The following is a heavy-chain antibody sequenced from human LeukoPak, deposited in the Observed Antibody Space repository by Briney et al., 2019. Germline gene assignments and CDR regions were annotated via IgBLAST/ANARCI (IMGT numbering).Heavy chain of an antibody. Sequence: GGSLRLSCEVSGFTFRNYAMTWVRQSPGKGLEWVSAISSSGGSTNYADSVKGRLTISRDNSKSTLYLEMNRLRPEDTAVYYCAKGACTDTSCYDFASLYHFYYHMDVWGKGTTVIVSS. D-gene: IGHD2-2*01. CDR3: AKGACTDTSCYDFASLYHFYYHMDV. CDR1: GFTFRNYA. V-gene: IGHV3-23*01. CDR2: ISSSGGST. J-gene: IGHJ6*03.